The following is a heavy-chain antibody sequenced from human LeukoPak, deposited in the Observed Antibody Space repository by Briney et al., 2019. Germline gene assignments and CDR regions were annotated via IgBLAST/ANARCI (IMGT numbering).Heavy chain of an antibody. Sequence: GASVKVSCKASGYTFPSYFMHWVRQAPGQGLEWMGIINPTGGSTTYAQRFQGRVTMTRDTSTSTVYMELSSLRSDDTAVYYCARVLGSRYYYDSSGYLDYWGQGTLVTVSS. CDR1: GYTFPSYF. J-gene: IGHJ4*02. CDR2: INPTGGST. V-gene: IGHV1-46*01. CDR3: ARVLGSRYYYDSSGYLDY. D-gene: IGHD3-22*01.